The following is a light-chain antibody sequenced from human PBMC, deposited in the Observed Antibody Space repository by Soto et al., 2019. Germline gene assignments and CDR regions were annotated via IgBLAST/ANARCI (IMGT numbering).Light chain of an antibody. CDR3: QQTYRFPWT. V-gene: IGKV1-39*01. CDR2: AAS. Sequence: DIPMTQSPPSLSASVGDRVTITCRASQTMSTYLNWYQQKPGKAPKLLIYAASSLQSGVTSTFSGSGSGTDFTLTINSLQPEDFATYYCQQTYRFPWTFGQGTKVEVE. CDR1: QTMSTY. J-gene: IGKJ1*01.